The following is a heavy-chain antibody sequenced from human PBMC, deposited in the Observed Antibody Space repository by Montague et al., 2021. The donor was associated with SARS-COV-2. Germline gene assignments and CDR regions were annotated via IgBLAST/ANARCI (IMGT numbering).Heavy chain of an antibody. D-gene: IGHD2-2*01. CDR3: ARRGIIVIPAVLEYYYGMDV. J-gene: IGHJ6*02. CDR1: GGSISSYY. V-gene: IGHV4-59*01. Sequence: SETLSLTCTVSGGSISSYYWNWIRQSPGKGLEWIGYINYSGSANYNPSLKSRVTISVDTSKNQLSLTLSSVTAADTAVYYCARRGIIVIPAVLEYYYGMDVWGQGTTVTVSS. CDR2: INYSGSA.